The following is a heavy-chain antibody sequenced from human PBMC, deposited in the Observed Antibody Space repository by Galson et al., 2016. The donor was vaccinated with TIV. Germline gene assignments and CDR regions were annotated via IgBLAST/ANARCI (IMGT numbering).Heavy chain of an antibody. CDR1: GYTFLSYD. Sequence: SVKVSCKASGYTFLSYDINWVRQAPGQGLVWMALINPLDGSTNYAQKFQGRVTMTRDTSTTTVYMELNSLGFEDTAVYYCARGGSCGGDCYYFDFWGQGTLVTVSS. J-gene: IGHJ4*02. V-gene: IGHV1-46*01. CDR3: ARGGSCGGDCYYFDF. D-gene: IGHD2-21*02. CDR2: INPLDGST.